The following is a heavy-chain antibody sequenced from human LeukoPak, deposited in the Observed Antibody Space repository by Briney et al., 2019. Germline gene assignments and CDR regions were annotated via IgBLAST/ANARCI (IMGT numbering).Heavy chain of an antibody. CDR1: GFTFSSYA. Sequence: GGSLRLSCAASGFTFSSYAMSWVRQAPGKGLEWVSSISSDSSYIYYADAVHGRFTVSRDNAKYSLYLQMNSLRAEDTAVYYCARDGAPDAHCSSSSCAIRWGQGTLVTVSS. CDR2: ISSDSSYI. CDR3: ARDGAPDAHCSSSSCAIR. V-gene: IGHV3-21*01. J-gene: IGHJ4*02. D-gene: IGHD2-2*01.